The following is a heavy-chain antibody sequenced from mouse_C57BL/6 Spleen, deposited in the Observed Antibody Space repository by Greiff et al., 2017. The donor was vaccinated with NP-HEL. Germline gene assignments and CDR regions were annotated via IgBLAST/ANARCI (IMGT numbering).Heavy chain of an antibody. CDR2: INPSNGGT. J-gene: IGHJ3*01. D-gene: IGHD1-1*01. Sequence: QVQLQQPGTELVKPGASVKLSCKASGYTFTSYWMHWVKQRPGQGLEWIGNINPSNGGTNYNEKFKSKATLTVDKSSSTAYMQLSSLRSEDSAVYYCARSSYYYGSSYAWFAYWGQGTLVTVSA. CDR1: GYTFTSYW. V-gene: IGHV1-53*01. CDR3: ARSSYYYGSSYAWFAY.